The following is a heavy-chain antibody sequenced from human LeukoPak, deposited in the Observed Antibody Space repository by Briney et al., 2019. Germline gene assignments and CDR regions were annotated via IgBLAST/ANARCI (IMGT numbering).Heavy chain of an antibody. D-gene: IGHD2-2*03. Sequence: PGGSLRLSCAASGFTFSSYWMHWVRQAPGEGLVCVARINSDGTSTTYADSVKGRFTISTDNSRNTLYMQMNSLRAEDTAVYYCARATLDIVGATRTFDYWGQGKLVTVSS. J-gene: IGHJ4*02. V-gene: IGHV3-74*01. CDR3: ARATLDIVGATRTFDY. CDR2: INSDGTST. CDR1: GFTFSSYW.